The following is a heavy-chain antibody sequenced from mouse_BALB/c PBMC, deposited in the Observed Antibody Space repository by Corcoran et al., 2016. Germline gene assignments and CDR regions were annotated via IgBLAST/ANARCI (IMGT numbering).Heavy chain of an antibody. J-gene: IGHJ4*01. CDR3: ARNPGTGAMDY. V-gene: IGHV1S34*01. D-gene: IGHD3-3*01. CDR2: ISCYNGAT. Sequence: LVKSGASVKISCKASGYSFTGYYMHWVKQSHGKSLEWIGYISCYNGATSYNQKFKGKATFTVDTSSSTAYMQFNSLTSEDSAVYYCARNPGTGAMDYWGQGTSVTVSS. CDR1: GYSFTGYY.